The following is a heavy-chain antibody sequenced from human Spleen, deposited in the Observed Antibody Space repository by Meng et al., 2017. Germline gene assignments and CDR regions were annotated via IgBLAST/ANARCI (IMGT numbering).Heavy chain of an antibody. J-gene: IGHJ4*01. D-gene: IGHD3-10*01. CDR3: AKSDSGSGSYYISVY. Sequence: GESLKISCAASGFTFSSYGMSWVRQAPGKGLEWVSAISGSGGNTYYADSVKGRFTIFRDNSKNTLYLQMNSLRAEDTAVYYCAKSDSGSGSYYISVYWGQGKRVNGAS. CDR1: GFTFSSYG. CDR2: ISGSGGNT. V-gene: IGHV3-23*01.